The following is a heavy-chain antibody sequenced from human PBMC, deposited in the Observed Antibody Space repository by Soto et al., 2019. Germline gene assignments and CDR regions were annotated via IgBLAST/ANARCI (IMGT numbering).Heavy chain of an antibody. V-gene: IGHV4-34*01. D-gene: IGHD6-13*01. CDR1: GGSISGYY. CDR2: INHSGST. CDR3: ARFTAGTYGFGY. J-gene: IGHJ4*02. Sequence: PSETLSLTCTVSGGSISGYYWSWIRQPPGKGLEWIGEINHSGSTNYNPSLKSRATISVDTSKSQFSLKLSSVTAADTAVYYCARFTAGTYGFGYWGQGTLVTVSS.